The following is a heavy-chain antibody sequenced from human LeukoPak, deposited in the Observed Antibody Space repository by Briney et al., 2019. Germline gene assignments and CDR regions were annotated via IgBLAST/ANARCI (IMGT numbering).Heavy chain of an antibody. J-gene: IGHJ5*02. Sequence: SETLSLTCTVSGGSISSYYRSWIRQPPGKGLEWIGYIYSSGNTNYNPSLKSRVTISVGTSKNLFSLKLSSVTAADTAVYYCARHLKAGMVFDPWGQGTLVTVSS. V-gene: IGHV4-4*09. CDR3: ARHLKAGMVFDP. CDR2: IYSSGNT. D-gene: IGHD2-8*01. CDR1: GGSISSYY.